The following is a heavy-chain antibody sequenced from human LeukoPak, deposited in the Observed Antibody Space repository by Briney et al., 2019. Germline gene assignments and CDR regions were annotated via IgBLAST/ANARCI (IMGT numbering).Heavy chain of an antibody. CDR2: INPSGGST. J-gene: IGHJ4*02. D-gene: IGHD5-12*01. CDR1: GYTFTSYG. CDR3: ARDSRGYSGGFDY. V-gene: IGHV1-46*01. Sequence: ASVKVSCKASGYTFTSYGISWVRQAPGQGLEWMGIINPSGGSTSYAQKFQGRVTMTRDTSTSTVYMELSSLRSEDTAVYYCARDSRGYSGGFDYWGQGTLVTVSS.